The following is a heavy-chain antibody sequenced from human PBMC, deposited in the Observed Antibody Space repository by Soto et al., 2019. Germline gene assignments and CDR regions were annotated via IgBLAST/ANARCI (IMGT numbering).Heavy chain of an antibody. D-gene: IGHD3-10*01. CDR3: ARGQWFGELGVHYGMDV. CDR1: GFTFSSYW. CDR2: IKQDGSEK. V-gene: IGHV3-7*03. J-gene: IGHJ6*02. Sequence: GGSLRLSCAASGFTFSSYWMSWVRQAPGKGLEWVANIKQDGSEKYYVDSVKGRFTISRDNAKNSLYLQMNSLRAEDTAVYYCARGQWFGELGVHYGMDVWGQGTTVTVSS.